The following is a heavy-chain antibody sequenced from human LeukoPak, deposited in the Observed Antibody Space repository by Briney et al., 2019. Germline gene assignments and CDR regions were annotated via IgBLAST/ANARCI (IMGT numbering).Heavy chain of an antibody. CDR1: GFTFSSYW. J-gene: IGHJ4*02. CDR3: ARRSSGSPPYYFDY. Sequence: GGSLRPSCAASGFTFSSYWMHWVRQAPGKGLVWVSRINSDGGTTNYADYVKGRFTISRDNAKNTLYLQMNSLRAEDTAVYYCARRSSGSPPYYFDYWGQGTLVTVSS. V-gene: IGHV3-74*01. CDR2: INSDGGTT. D-gene: IGHD1-26*01.